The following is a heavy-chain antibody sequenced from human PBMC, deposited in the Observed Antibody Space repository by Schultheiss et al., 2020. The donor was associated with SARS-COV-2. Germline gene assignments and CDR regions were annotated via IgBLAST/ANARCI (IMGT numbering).Heavy chain of an antibody. CDR2: ISTSSSHT. CDR1: GFTFSDYY. J-gene: IGHJ1*01. Sequence: GGSLRLSCAASGFTFSDYYMSWIRQAPGKGLEWVSYISTSSSHTNDADSVKGRFTISRDNAKNSLYLQMNNLRAEDTAVYYCARGQQLLLFFEYFQHWGQGTLVTVSS. D-gene: IGHD2-15*01. V-gene: IGHV3-11*05. CDR3: ARGQQLLLFFEYFQH.